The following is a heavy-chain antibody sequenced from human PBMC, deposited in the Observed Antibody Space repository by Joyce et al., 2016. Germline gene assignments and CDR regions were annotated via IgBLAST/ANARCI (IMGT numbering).Heavy chain of an antibody. Sequence: EVQLVQSGAEVKKPGESLKISCKGSGYSFTSNWIGWVRQMPGKGLELMVIIYPGDSDTRYSPSFQGQVTISADKSISTAYLQWSSLKASDTAMYYCARSTLPGYCSSTSCYMRYYFDYWGQGTLVTVSS. CDR3: ARSTLPGYCSSTSCYMRYYFDY. V-gene: IGHV5-51*01. CDR2: IYPGDSDT. CDR1: GYSFTSNW. J-gene: IGHJ4*02. D-gene: IGHD2-2*02.